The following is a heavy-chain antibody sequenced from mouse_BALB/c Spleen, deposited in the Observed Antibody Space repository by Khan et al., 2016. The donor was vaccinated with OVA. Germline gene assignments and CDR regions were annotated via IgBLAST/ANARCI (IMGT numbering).Heavy chain of an antibody. CDR3: ARKDYDDYDPFPY. CDR2: ISYSGNT. J-gene: IGHJ3*01. Sequence: EVQLQESGPGLVKPSQSLSLTCTVTGYSITSEYTWNWIRQFPGNKLGWMGFISYSGNTRYNPSLKSRISITRDTSKNQFFLQLNSVTSEDTATYYCARKDYDDYDPFPYWGQGTLVTVSA. D-gene: IGHD2-4*01. V-gene: IGHV3-2*02. CDR1: GYSITSEYT.